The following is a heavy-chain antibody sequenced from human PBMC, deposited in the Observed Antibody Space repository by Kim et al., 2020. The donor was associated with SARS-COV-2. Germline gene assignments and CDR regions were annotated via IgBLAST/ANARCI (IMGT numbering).Heavy chain of an antibody. Sequence: ADSGKGRFTISRDNSKNTLYLQMNSLRAEDTAVYYCARVSTGIAAVVPDYWGQGTLVTVSS. CDR3: ARVSTGIAAVVPDY. D-gene: IGHD6-13*01. J-gene: IGHJ4*02. V-gene: IGHV3-30*01.